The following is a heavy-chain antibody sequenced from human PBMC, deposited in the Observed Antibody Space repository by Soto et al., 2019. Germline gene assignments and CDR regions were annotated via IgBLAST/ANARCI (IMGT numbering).Heavy chain of an antibody. CDR2: ISYDGTYK. CDR3: AKAVDITVRGVPPSDY. J-gene: IGHJ4*02. D-gene: IGHD3-10*01. Sequence: GSLRLSCAASAFTFRNYAMHWVRQAPGKGLEWVAVISYDGTYKYYADSVKGRFTISRDNYQDTLYLQMNSLRPEDTAVYYCAKAVDITVRGVPPSDYWGQGTLVTVSS. V-gene: IGHV3-30-3*01. CDR1: AFTFRNYA.